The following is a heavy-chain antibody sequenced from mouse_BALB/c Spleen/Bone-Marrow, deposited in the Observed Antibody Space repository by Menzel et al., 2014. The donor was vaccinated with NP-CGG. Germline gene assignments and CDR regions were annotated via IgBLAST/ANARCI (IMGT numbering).Heavy chain of an antibody. J-gene: IGHJ1*01. CDR3: ARSLYGYDWYFGV. CDR1: GYTFXSYV. Sequence: VQLQQSGPELVKPGASVKMSCKASGYTFXSYVVHWVKQKPGQGLEWIGNINPYNDDTMYNEKFKGKATLTSDKSSSTAYMELSSLTSEDSAVYYCARSLYGYDWYFGVWGAGTTVTVSS. CDR2: INPYNDDT. D-gene: IGHD2-2*01. V-gene: IGHV1-14*01.